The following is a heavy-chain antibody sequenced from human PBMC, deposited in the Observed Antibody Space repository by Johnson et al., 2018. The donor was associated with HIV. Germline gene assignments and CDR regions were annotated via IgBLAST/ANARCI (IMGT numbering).Heavy chain of an antibody. CDR1: GFTFSSYA. V-gene: IGHV3-30-3*01. CDR2: ISYDGSNK. D-gene: IGHD4-17*01. J-gene: IGHJ3*02. Sequence: QVQLVESGGGVVQPGRSLRLSCAASGFTFSSYAMHWVRQAPGKGLEWVAVISYDGSNKYYADSVKGRFTISRDNSKNTLDLQMNSLRAEDTAVYYCATGSPTVTTNAFDIWGQGTMVTVSS. CDR3: ATGSPTVTTNAFDI.